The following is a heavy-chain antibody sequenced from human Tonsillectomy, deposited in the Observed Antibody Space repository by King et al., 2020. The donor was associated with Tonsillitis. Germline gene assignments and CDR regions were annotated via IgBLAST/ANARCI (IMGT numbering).Heavy chain of an antibody. CDR3: AKDESAFYYFAMDV. Sequence: VQLVESGGGLVQPGRSLGLSCAASGFTFDDYAMHWVRHAPGKGLEWVSGISWNSGSIGYADSVKGRFTISRDNAKNSLYLQMNSLRAEDTALYYCAKDESAFYYFAMDVWGQGTTVTVSS. CDR2: ISWNSGSI. CDR1: GFTFDDYA. V-gene: IGHV3-9*01. J-gene: IGHJ6*02.